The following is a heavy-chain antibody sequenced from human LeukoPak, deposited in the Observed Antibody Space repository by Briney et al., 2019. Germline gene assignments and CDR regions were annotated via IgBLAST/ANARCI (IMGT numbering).Heavy chain of an antibody. D-gene: IGHD2-2*01. J-gene: IGHJ4*02. CDR1: GGSISSSSYY. CDR3: ARHAWSSVSCSFDY. V-gene: IGHV4-39*01. CDR2: IYDGGST. Sequence: SETLSLTCTVSGGSISSSSYYWGWIRQPPGKGLEWIGSIYDGGSTYYNSSLKSRVTISVDTSKNQLSLKLNSVTAADTAVYYCARHAWSSVSCSFDYWGQGTLVTVSS.